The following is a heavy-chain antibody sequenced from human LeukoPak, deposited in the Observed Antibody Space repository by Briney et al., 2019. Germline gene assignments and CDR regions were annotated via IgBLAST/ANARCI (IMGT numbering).Heavy chain of an antibody. CDR1: GFTFSGSA. D-gene: IGHD6-19*01. CDR2: IRSKANSYAT. V-gene: IGHV3-73*01. CDR3: TRHSPYSSGWYGYGMDV. Sequence: GGSLRLSCAASGFTFSGSAMHWVRQASGKGLEWVGRIRSKANSYATAYAASVKGRFTISRDDSKNTAYLQMNSLKTEDTAVYYCTRHSPYSSGWYGYGMDVWGQGTTVTVSS. J-gene: IGHJ6*02.